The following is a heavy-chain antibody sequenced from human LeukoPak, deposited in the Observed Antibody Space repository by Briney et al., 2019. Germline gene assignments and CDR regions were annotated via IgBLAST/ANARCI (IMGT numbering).Heavy chain of an antibody. J-gene: IGHJ4*02. CDR1: GFSLNTARMG. CDR3: ARTDYDYVWGSYHPLDQ. V-gene: IGHV2-26*01. CDR2: IFSNDEK. D-gene: IGHD3-16*02. Sequence: ESGPVLVKPTETLRLTCTVSGFSGFSLNTARMGVSWIRQPPGKALEWLAHIFSNDEKSYRTSLKSRLTISKHPSKSQVVLTMTSMDPVDTATYYCARTDYDYVWGSYHPLDQWGQGTLVTVSS.